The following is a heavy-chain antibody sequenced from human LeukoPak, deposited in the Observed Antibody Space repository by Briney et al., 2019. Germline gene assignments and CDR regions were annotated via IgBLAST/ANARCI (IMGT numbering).Heavy chain of an antibody. D-gene: IGHD5-18*01. Sequence: SVKVSCKASGGTFSSYAISWVRQAPGQRLEWMGRIIPILGIANYAQKFQGRVTITADKSTSTAYMELSSLRSEDTAVYYCAREAAMVHYYYYYGMDVWGQGTTVTVSS. J-gene: IGHJ6*02. CDR2: IIPILGIA. CDR3: AREAAMVHYYYYYGMDV. CDR1: GGTFSSYA. V-gene: IGHV1-69*04.